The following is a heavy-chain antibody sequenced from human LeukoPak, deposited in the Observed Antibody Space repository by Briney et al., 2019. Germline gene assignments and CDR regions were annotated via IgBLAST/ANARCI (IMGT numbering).Heavy chain of an antibody. J-gene: IGHJ4*02. V-gene: IGHV3-7*01. D-gene: IGHD3-22*01. CDR3: ARATYYYDSSDYYPLGY. CDR2: IKQDGGEK. Sequence: GGSLRLSCAASGFTFSSYWMSWVRQTPGKGLEWVANIKQDGGEKYYVDSVKGRFTISGDNAKNSLYLQMNSLRAEDTAVYYCARATYYYDSSDYYPLGYWGQGTLVTVSS. CDR1: GFTFSSYW.